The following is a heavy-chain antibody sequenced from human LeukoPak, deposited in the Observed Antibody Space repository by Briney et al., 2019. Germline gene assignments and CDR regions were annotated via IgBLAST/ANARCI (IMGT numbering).Heavy chain of an antibody. V-gene: IGHV3-23*01. J-gene: IGHJ4*02. CDR2: VSGSGGST. D-gene: IGHD6-13*01. CDR3: AKIVGIAAAGPFDY. Sequence: GGSLRLSCAASGFTVTNAWMSWVRQAPGKGLEWVSAVSGSGGSTYYADSVKGRFTISRDNSKNTLYLQMNSLRAEDTAVYYCAKIVGIAAAGPFDYWGQGTLVTVSS. CDR1: GFTVTNAW.